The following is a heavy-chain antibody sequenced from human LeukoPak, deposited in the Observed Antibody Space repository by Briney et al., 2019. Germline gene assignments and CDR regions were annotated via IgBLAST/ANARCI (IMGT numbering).Heavy chain of an antibody. CDR2: ISGSGGST. V-gene: IGHV3-23*01. Sequence: GGSLRLSFAASGFTFSSYAMSWVRQAPGKGLGWVSAISGSGGSTYYADSVKGRFTISRDNSKNTLYLQMNSLRAEDTAVYYCAKGVIAGSTAYYYYYYGMDVWGQGTTVTVSS. CDR1: GFTFSSYA. D-gene: IGHD3-16*02. CDR3: AKGVIAGSTAYYYYYYGMDV. J-gene: IGHJ6*02.